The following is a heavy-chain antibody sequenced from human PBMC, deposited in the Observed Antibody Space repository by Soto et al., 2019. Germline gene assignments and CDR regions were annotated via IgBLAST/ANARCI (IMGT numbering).Heavy chain of an antibody. V-gene: IGHV3-48*02. Sequence: GPLRSACAALVSTLTSYSIDWGRQAPGKGLAWLSYFTKNSSPIYYADSVKGRFTVSRDNAKNVVYLQMNSLTEEDTAVYYCARLYTSGWYLYYWGRGTLVTVSS. CDR3: ARLYTSGWYLYY. CDR1: VSTLTSYS. D-gene: IGHD6-25*01. J-gene: IGHJ4*02. CDR2: FTKNSSPI.